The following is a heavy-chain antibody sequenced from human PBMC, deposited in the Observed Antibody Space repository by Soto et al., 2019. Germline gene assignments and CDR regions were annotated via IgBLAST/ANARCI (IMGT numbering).Heavy chain of an antibody. CDR1: GGSISGYY. CDR3: ARSDEGYCSSTSCRLAFDI. CDR2: IYSDGTT. V-gene: IGHV4-4*07. J-gene: IGHJ3*02. D-gene: IGHD2-2*01. Sequence: SETLSLTCTVSGGSISGYYWSWVRQPAGKGLEWVGRIYSDGTTNYSPSLKSRVTMSLDTSKDQFSLHLNSVTAADTAVYYCARSDEGYCSSTSCRLAFDIWGQGTMVTVSS.